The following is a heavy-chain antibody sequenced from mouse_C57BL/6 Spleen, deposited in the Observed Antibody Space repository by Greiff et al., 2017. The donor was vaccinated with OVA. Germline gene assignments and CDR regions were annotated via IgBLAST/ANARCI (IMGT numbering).Heavy chain of an antibody. V-gene: IGHV3-6*01. D-gene: IGHD2-2*01. CDR1: GYSITSGYY. CDR2: ISYDGSN. CDR3: AAMVTDYAMDY. J-gene: IGHJ4*01. Sequence: ESGPGLVKPSQSLSLTCSVTGYSITSGYYWNWIRQFPGNKLEWMGYISYDGSNNYNPSLKNRFSITRDTSKNQFFLKLNSVTTEDTATYYCAAMVTDYAMDYWGQGTSVTVSS.